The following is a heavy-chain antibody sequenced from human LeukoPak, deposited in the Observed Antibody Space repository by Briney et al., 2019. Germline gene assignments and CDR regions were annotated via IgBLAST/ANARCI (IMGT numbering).Heavy chain of an antibody. CDR3: AKEEPYSYGYIVY. CDR2: ISYDGSNE. Sequence: PGGSLRLSCAASGFTFSSYGMHWVRQAPGKGLEWVAVISYDGSNEYYADSGKGRFTISRDNSKNTLYLQMNSLRPEDTAVYYCAKEEPYSYGYIVYWGQGTLVTVSS. D-gene: IGHD5-18*01. J-gene: IGHJ4*02. CDR1: GFTFSSYG. V-gene: IGHV3-30*18.